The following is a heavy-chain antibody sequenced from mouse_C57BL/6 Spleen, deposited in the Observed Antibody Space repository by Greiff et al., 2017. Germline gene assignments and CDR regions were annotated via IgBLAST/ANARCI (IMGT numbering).Heavy chain of an antibody. CDR2: ISSGSSTI. CDR1: GFTFSDYG. V-gene: IGHV5-17*01. Sequence: EVMLVESGGGLVKPGGSLKLSCAASGFTFSDYGMHWVRQAPEKGLEWVAYISSGSSTIYYADTVKGRFTISRDNAKNTLFLQMTSLRSEDTALYYCARHWDAGLDYWGQGTTLTVSS. CDR3: ARHWDAGLDY. J-gene: IGHJ2*01. D-gene: IGHD4-1*01.